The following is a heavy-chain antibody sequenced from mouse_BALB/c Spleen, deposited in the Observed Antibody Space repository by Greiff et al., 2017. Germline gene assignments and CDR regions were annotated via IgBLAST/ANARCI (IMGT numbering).Heavy chain of an antibody. CDR1: GFTFSSYA. CDR2: ISSGGST. CDR3: ARATTVVATDY. D-gene: IGHD1-1*01. J-gene: IGHJ2*01. Sequence: EVQGVESGGGLVKPGGSLKLSCAASGFTFSSYAMSWVRQTPEKRLEWVASISSGGSTYYPDSVKGRFTISRDNARNILYLQMSSLRSEDTAMYYCARATTVVATDYWGQGTTLTVSS. V-gene: IGHV5-6-5*01.